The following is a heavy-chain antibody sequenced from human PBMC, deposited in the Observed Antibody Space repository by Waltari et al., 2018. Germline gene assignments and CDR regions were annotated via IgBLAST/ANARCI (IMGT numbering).Heavy chain of an antibody. D-gene: IGHD6-19*01. CDR3: ARGRQWLVSGFDY. Sequence: QVQLQQWGAGLLKPSETLSLTCAVYGGSFSGYYWSWIRQPPGKGLAWIGEINHSGSTNNHPSLKSRVTISVDTSKNQCSLKLSSVTAADTAVYYCARGRQWLVSGFDYWGQGTLVTVSS. CDR2: INHSGST. V-gene: IGHV4-34*01. J-gene: IGHJ4*02. CDR1: GGSFSGYY.